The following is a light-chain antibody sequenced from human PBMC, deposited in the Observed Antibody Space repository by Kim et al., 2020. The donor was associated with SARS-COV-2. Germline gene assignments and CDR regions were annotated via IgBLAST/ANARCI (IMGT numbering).Light chain of an antibody. V-gene: IGKV4-1*01. CDR1: QNILYSSNNKNY. CDR2: WAS. J-gene: IGKJ2*02. Sequence: DIVMTQSPDSLAVSLGERATINCKSSQNILYSSNNKNYLAWYQQKPGQPPKLLIYWASTRESGVPDRFSGSGSGTDFTLTISSLQAEDVAVYYCQQYDNTPRTFGQGTKLEI. CDR3: QQYDNTPRT.